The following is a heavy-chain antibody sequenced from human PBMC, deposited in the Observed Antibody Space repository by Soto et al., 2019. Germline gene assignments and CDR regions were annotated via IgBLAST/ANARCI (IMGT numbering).Heavy chain of an antibody. CDR2: ISSSSSYI. Sequence: GGSLRLSCAASGFTFSSYSMNWVRQAPGKGLEWVSSISSSSSYIYYADSVKGRFTISRDNAKNSLYLQMNSLRAEDTAVYCCARDSGGGMVTPWGYYYYGMDVWGQGTTVTVSS. CDR3: ARDSGGGMVTPWGYYYYGMDV. V-gene: IGHV3-21*01. CDR1: GFTFSSYS. J-gene: IGHJ6*02. D-gene: IGHD3-16*01.